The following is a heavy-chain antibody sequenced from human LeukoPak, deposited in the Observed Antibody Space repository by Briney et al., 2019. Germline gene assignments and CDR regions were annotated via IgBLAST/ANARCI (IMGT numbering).Heavy chain of an antibody. CDR2: MNPNSGNT. J-gene: IGHJ3*02. CDR1: GYTFTSYD. CDR3: ARGLGCSGGSCYDDAFDI. Sequence: ASVKVSCKASGYTFTSYDINWVRQAAGQGLEWMGWMNPNSGNTGYAQKFQGRVTITGNTSISTAYMELSSLRSEDTAVYYCARGLGCSGGSCYDDAFDIWGQGTMVTVSS. D-gene: IGHD2-15*01. V-gene: IGHV1-8*03.